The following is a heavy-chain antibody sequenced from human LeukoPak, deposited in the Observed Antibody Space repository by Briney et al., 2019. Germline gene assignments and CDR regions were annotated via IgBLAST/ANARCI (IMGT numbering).Heavy chain of an antibody. D-gene: IGHD4-17*01. CDR2: IYYSGST. CDR1: GGSISSSSYY. Sequence: TSETLSLTCTVSGGSISSSSYYWGWIRQPPGKGLEWIGSIYYSGSTYYNPSLKSRVTISVDTSKNQFSLKLSSVTAADTAVYYCARDPGDYDGDKSKGYNWFDPWGQGTLVTVSS. J-gene: IGHJ5*02. CDR3: ARDPGDYDGDKSKGYNWFDP. V-gene: IGHV4-39*07.